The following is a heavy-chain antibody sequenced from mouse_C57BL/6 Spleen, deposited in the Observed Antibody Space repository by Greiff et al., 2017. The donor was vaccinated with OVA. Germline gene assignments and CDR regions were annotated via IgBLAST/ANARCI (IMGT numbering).Heavy chain of an antibody. CDR3: AREGYGNYDYAMDY. CDR2: LYPGDGDT. J-gene: IGHJ4*01. D-gene: IGHD2-10*02. CDR1: GYAFSSYW. Sequence: QVQLQQSGAELVKPGASVKISCKASGYAFSSYWMNWVKQRPGKGLEWIGQLYPGDGDTNYNGKFKGKATLTADKSSSTAYMQLSSLTSEDSAVYFCAREGYGNYDYAMDYWGQGTSVTVSS. V-gene: IGHV1-80*01.